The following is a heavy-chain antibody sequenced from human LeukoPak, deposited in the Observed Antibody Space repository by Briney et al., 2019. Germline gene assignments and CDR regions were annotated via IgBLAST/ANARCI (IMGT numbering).Heavy chain of an antibody. CDR3: SRDPVTIFGAVIGQQKTPSYYYGMDV. Sequence: QTGGSLRLSCAASGFTFSSYWMHWVRQVPGKGLVWVSRINTDASSTSYADSVKGRFTISRDNAKNTLYLQMNSLRAEDTAVYYCSRDPVTIFGAVIGQQKTPSYYYGMDVWGQGTTVTVPS. V-gene: IGHV3-74*01. J-gene: IGHJ6*02. CDR1: GFTFSSYW. CDR2: INTDASST. D-gene: IGHD3-3*01.